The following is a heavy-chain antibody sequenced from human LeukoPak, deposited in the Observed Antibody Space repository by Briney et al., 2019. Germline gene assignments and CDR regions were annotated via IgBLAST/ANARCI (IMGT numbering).Heavy chain of an antibody. CDR2: IYTSGRT. CDR3: ARLTTVGCSSPTCYVDY. D-gene: IGHD2-2*01. CDR1: GGSISGYY. J-gene: IGHJ4*02. V-gene: IGHV4-4*09. Sequence: SETLSLTCTVFGGSISGYYWSWIRQPPRKGLEWIGYIYTSGRTNYSPSLESRVTMSVDASKNQFSLKLSSVTAADTTVYYCARLTTVGCSSPTCYVDYWGQGTLVTVSS.